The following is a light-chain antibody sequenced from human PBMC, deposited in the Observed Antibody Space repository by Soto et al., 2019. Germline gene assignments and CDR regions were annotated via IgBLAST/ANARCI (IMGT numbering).Light chain of an antibody. Sequence: DIQLTQSPSFLSASAGDRVTITCRASQGITTYLAWYQQKPGKAPKLLIYKASTLKSGVPSRFSGSGSGTEFTLTISSLQPDDFATYYCQHYNSYSEAFGQGTKVELK. CDR1: QGITTY. CDR2: KAS. V-gene: IGKV1-9*01. CDR3: QHYNSYSEA. J-gene: IGKJ1*01.